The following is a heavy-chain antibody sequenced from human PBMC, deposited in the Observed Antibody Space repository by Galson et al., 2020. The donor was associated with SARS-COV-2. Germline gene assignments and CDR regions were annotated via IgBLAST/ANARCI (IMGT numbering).Heavy chain of an antibody. Sequence: GGSLRLSCAASGFTFRNYVMSWVRPAPGKGLEWVSSIFASDDTTHYANSVKGRFTISRDNSKNMLYLQMNNLGADDTAVYYCAKVLRTNLDMIFDYWGQGTLLTVSS. CDR3: AKVLRTNLDMIFDY. D-gene: IGHD2-8*01. CDR2: IFASDDTT. J-gene: IGHJ4*02. V-gene: IGHV3-23*01. CDR1: GFTFRNYV.